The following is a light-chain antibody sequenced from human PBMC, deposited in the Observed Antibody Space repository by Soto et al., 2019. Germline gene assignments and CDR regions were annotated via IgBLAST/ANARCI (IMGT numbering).Light chain of an antibody. V-gene: IGLV6-57*02. CDR3: QSYDSYSVV. J-gene: IGLJ2*01. CDR2: EDD. Sequence: NFMLTQPHSVSESPGKTVTISCTGSSGRIASNYVQCYQQRPGSAPTTVIYEDDQRPSGVPDRFSGSIDSSSNSASLTISGLKTEDEADYYGQSYDSYSVVFGGGTKVTVL. CDR1: SGRIASNY.